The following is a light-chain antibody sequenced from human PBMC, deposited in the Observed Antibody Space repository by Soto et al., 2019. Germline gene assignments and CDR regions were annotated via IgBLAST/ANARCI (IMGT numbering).Light chain of an antibody. Sequence: QSVLTQPPSASATPGQRVTISCSGSSSNIGGNPVSWYQQLPGTAPKLLIYSNNQRPSGVPDRFSGSKSGTSASLAISGLQSEDEADYYCATWDDSLNGVLFGRGTKLTVL. CDR1: SSNIGGNP. V-gene: IGLV1-44*01. J-gene: IGLJ2*01. CDR2: SNN. CDR3: ATWDDSLNGVL.